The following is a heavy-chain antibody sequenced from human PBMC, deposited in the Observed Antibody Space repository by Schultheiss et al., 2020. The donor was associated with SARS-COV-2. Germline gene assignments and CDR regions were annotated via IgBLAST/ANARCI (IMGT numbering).Heavy chain of an antibody. CDR1: GYTFTSYY. Sequence: ASVKVSCKASGYTFTSYYMHWVRQAPGQGLEWMGGIIPIFGTANYAQKFQGRVTMTTDTSTSTAHMELRSLRSDDTAVYYCARDRAFGVVTSFDPWGQGTLVTVSS. D-gene: IGHD3-3*01. J-gene: IGHJ5*02. V-gene: IGHV1-46*01. CDR2: IIPIFGTA. CDR3: ARDRAFGVVTSFDP.